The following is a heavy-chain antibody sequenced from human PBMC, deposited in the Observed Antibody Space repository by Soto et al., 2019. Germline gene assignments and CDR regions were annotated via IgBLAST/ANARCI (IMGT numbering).Heavy chain of an antibody. CDR1: GFTFSTYT. D-gene: IGHD1-26*01. Sequence: KAGGSLRLSCASSGFTFSTYTMNWVRQAPGKGLERVSSINGRGNYIYYAESVKGRFTISRDNAKNSLYLQMDRLRAEDTALYYCVREDGKVGTNSAFDYWGLGALVTVSS. V-gene: IGHV3-21*01. CDR2: INGRGNYI. J-gene: IGHJ4*02. CDR3: VREDGKVGTNSAFDY.